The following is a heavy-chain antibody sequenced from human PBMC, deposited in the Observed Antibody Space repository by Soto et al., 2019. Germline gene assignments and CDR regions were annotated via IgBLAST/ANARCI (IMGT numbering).Heavy chain of an antibody. Sequence: SETLSLTCTVSGGSIISGTNYWAWVRQPPGKGLGWIGCLYYSGTVYYNPSLRSRATISVDTSNSQFSLRLTSVTAADTAVYYCARHHGYGSGSYFYYYAMDVWGQGTTVTVSS. J-gene: IGHJ6*02. V-gene: IGHV4-39*01. CDR1: GGSIISGTNY. D-gene: IGHD3-10*01. CDR3: ARHHGYGSGSYFYYYAMDV. CDR2: LYYSGTV.